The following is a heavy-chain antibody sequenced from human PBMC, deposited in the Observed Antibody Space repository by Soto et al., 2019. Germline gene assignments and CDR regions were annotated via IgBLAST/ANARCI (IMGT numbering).Heavy chain of an antibody. V-gene: IGHV5-51*01. J-gene: IGHJ6*02. CDR3: ARLFRNYYSGIDV. CDR2: IFPEDSDT. D-gene: IGHD3-3*01. Sequence: RGESLKISCEGSGYGFSNHWIAWVRQMPGKGLEWLGIIFPEDSDTRYTPSLQGQVTISADKSINTAYLQWSSLKASDTATYYCARLFRNYYSGIDVWGQGTTVTVSS. CDR1: GYGFSNHW.